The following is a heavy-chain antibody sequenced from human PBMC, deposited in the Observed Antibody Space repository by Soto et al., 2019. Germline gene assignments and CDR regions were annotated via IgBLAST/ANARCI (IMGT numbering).Heavy chain of an antibody. CDR2: ISAYNGNT. CDR1: GYTFTSYG. J-gene: IGHJ4*02. CDR3: ATCSAAAGSLDIDY. D-gene: IGHD6-13*01. Sequence: ASVKVSCKASGYTFTSYGISWVRQAPGQGLEWMGWISAYNGNTNYAQKLQGRVTMTTDTSTSTAYMELRSLRSDDTAVYYCATCSAAAGSLDIDYSGQGTLVTVST. V-gene: IGHV1-18*01.